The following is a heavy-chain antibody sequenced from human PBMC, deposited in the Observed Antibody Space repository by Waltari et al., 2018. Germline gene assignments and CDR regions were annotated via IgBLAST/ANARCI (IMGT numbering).Heavy chain of an antibody. CDR2: ISRSGSNI. J-gene: IGHJ4*02. Sequence: EVQLVESGGGPVKPGGSLRLPWSAPGFVFSDLNMIWVRQAQGKGLEWVSFISRSGSNIYYADSVKGRFTISRDNDKNTLFLQMDSLTAEDTAVYYCARDVGLGKPDYWGQGTLVTVSS. CDR3: ARDVGLGKPDY. D-gene: IGHD7-27*01. CDR1: GFVFSDLN. V-gene: IGHV3-21*06.